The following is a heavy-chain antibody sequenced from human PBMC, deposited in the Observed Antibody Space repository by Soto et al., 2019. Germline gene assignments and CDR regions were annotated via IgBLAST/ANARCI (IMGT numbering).Heavy chain of an antibody. CDR1: GYTFTSYY. Sequence: ASVKVSCKASGYTFTSYYMHWVRQAPGQGLEWMGRINTSGGSTSYAQKFQGRVTMTRDTSTSTVYMELSSLRSDDTAVYYCARGVGSGTYYNQYNWFDPWGQGTLVTVSS. D-gene: IGHD3-10*01. V-gene: IGHV1-46*01. CDR3: ARGVGSGTYYNQYNWFDP. J-gene: IGHJ5*02. CDR2: INTSGGST.